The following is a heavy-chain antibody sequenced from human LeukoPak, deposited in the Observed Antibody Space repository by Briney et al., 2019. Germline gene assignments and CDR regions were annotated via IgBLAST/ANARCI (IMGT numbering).Heavy chain of an antibody. J-gene: IGHJ4*02. CDR2: IYYSGST. CDR3: ARWGSAFDY. V-gene: IGHV4-59*04. CDR1: GGSINNCY. Sequence: SETLSLTCTVSGGSINNCYWSWIRQPPGKGLEWIGSIYYSGSTYYNPSLKSRVTISVDTSKNQFSLKLSSVTAADTAVYYCARWGSAFDYWGQGTLVTVSS. D-gene: IGHD7-27*01.